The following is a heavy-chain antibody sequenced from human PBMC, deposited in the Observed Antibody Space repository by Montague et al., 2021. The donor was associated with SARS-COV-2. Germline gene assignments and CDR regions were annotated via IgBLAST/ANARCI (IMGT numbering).Heavy chain of an antibody. CDR2: ISYEGSIQ. V-gene: IGHV3-30*18. CDR3: AKDATIFWFERGRGTFDN. D-gene: IGHD3-10*01. Sequence: SLRLSCAAPGFSFNNFAMHWVRQAPGQGLEWVAVISYEGSIQYYADSVKGRFAISRDWSKNTLDLQMSSLRPEDTAVYYCAKDATIFWFERGRGTFDNWGRGTLVAVSS. J-gene: IGHJ4*02. CDR1: GFSFNNFA.